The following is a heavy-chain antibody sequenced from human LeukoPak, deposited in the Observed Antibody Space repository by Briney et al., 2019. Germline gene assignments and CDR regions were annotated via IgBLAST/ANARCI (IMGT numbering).Heavy chain of an antibody. Sequence: GGSLRLSCAASGFTVSSNYMSWVRQAPGKGLEWVSVIYSGGSTYYADSVKGRFTISRDNSKNTLTLQMSSLRADDTAVYFCAKDARGYHRPIDHWGQGILVTVSS. CDR2: IYSGGST. D-gene: IGHD3-22*01. J-gene: IGHJ4*02. V-gene: IGHV3-53*01. CDR3: AKDARGYHRPIDH. CDR1: GFTVSSNY.